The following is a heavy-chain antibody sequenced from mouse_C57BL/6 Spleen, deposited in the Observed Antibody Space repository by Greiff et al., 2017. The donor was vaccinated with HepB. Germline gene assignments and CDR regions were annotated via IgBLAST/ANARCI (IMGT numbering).Heavy chain of an antibody. CDR2: INPYNGGT. Sequence: EVKLQESGPVLVKPGASVKMSCKASGYTFTDYYMNWVKQSHGKSLEWIGVINPYNGGTSYNQKFKGKATLTVDKSSSTAYMELNSLTSEDSAVYYCARDGGYGSTWFAYWGQGTLVTVSA. J-gene: IGHJ3*01. V-gene: IGHV1-19*01. CDR3: ARDGGYGSTWFAY. D-gene: IGHD1-1*01. CDR1: GYTFTDYY.